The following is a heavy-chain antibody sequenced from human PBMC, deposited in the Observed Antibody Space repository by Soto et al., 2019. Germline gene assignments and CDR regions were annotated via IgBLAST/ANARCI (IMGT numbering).Heavy chain of an antibody. Sequence: SETPSLTCAVYGWSFSCYYLILIRQTPGKGLEWIGDINHRGSTNYNPSLKSRVTISVDTSKNQFSLKLSSVTAADTAVYYCASATSQLLWFGERPSTWFDPWSQGTLVTVSS. J-gene: IGHJ5*02. D-gene: IGHD3-10*01. CDR2: INHRGST. V-gene: IGHV4-34*01. CDR3: ASATSQLLWFGERPSTWFDP. CDR1: GWSFSCYY.